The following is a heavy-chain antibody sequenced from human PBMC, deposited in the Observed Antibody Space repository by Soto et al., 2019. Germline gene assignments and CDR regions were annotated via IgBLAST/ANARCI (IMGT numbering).Heavy chain of an antibody. J-gene: IGHJ6*02. CDR1: GVPFRSYG. D-gene: IGHD2-2*01. Sequence: GGSLRLSCAASGVPFRSYGIHWVRQAPGKGLEWVALIWFDGSKKYYVDSVKGRFAVSRDNSKNTLYLQMNSLRVEDTAVYYCARDRLVPYGYGMDVWGQGTTVTVSS. CDR3: ARDRLVPYGYGMDV. V-gene: IGHV3-33*01. CDR2: IWFDGSKK.